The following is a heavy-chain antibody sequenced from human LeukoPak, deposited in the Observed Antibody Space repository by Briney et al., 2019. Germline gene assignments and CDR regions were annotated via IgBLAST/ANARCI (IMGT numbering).Heavy chain of an antibody. Sequence: PSETLSLTCTVSGGSIRSYYWCWIRQPPGKGLEWIGYIYYSGSTNYNPSLKSRVTISVDMSKNQFSLKLRSVTAADTAVYYCARYPGLEGAGSKGAFDYWSQGSLVTVSS. J-gene: IGHJ4*02. CDR2: IYYSGST. D-gene: IGHD3-10*01. CDR3: ARYPGLEGAGSKGAFDY. V-gene: IGHV4-59*01. CDR1: GGSIRSYY.